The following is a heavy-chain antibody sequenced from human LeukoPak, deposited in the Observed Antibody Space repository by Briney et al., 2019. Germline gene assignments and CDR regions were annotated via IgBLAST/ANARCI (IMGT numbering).Heavy chain of an antibody. Sequence: SETLSLTCSVSDGSINSYYWNWIRRPPGKGLEWIGYIYYNGNTNYSPSLKSRVTMSVDTSKNLFSLKASSVTAADTAVYYCARGRSNYYGMDVWGQGTTVTVSS. CDR3: ARGRSNYYGMDV. J-gene: IGHJ6*02. CDR2: IYYNGNT. D-gene: IGHD1-26*01. V-gene: IGHV4-59*01. CDR1: DGSINSYY.